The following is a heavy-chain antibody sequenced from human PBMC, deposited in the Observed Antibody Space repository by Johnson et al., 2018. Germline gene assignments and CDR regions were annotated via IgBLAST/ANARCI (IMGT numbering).Heavy chain of an antibody. D-gene: IGHD3-3*01. CDR1: EFTFSNYG. CDR3: AKGGTFYASWSGYYTGSSYAFDV. V-gene: IGHV3-30*18. CDR2: ISYDGSNK. Sequence: QVQLVQSGGGVVQPGRSXRLSCAASEFTFSNYGMHWVRQAPGKGLEWLAAISYDGSNKYYADSVKGRFTISRDNSNSKLDLQMNGLRAEDTAVYVCAKGGTFYASWSGYYTGSSYAFDVWGQGTMVTVSS. J-gene: IGHJ3*01.